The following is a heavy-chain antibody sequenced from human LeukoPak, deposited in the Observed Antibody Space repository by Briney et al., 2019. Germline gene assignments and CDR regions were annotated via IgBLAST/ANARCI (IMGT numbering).Heavy chain of an antibody. Sequence: SETLSLTCTVSGGSISSYYWSWIRQPPGKGLEWIGYIYYSGSTNYNPSLKSRVTISVDTSKNQFSLKLSSVTAADTAVYYCARFRTGYCSGGSCYYWYFGLWGRGTLVTVSS. V-gene: IGHV4-59*08. CDR1: GGSISSYY. CDR3: ARFRTGYCSGGSCYYWYFGL. D-gene: IGHD2-15*01. J-gene: IGHJ2*01. CDR2: IYYSGST.